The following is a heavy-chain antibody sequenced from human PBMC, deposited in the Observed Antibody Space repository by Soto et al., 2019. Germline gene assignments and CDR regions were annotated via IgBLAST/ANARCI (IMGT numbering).Heavy chain of an antibody. Sequence: QLQLQESGPGLVKPSETLSLTCTVSGGSISSSSYYWGWIRQPPGKGLEWIGSIYYSGSTYYNPSLKSRVTISVDTSKNQFSLKLSSVTAADTAVYYCARQGGRVAVAGTFDYWGQGTLVTVSS. D-gene: IGHD6-19*01. J-gene: IGHJ4*02. CDR3: ARQGGRVAVAGTFDY. CDR1: GGSISSSSYY. V-gene: IGHV4-39*01. CDR2: IYYSGST.